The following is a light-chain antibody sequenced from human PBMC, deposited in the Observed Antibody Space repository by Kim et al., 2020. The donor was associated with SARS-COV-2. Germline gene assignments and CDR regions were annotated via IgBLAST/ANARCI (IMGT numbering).Light chain of an antibody. CDR1: SSNIGTYDF. CDR3: GAYAGNKYWV. V-gene: IGLV2-8*01. CDR2: EVT. J-gene: IGLJ2*01. Sequence: QSDTMSYTENSSNIGTYDFVSGYQQHPGKTPKLMISEVTKRPSGVPDRFSGSKSGNTASLIVSGLQSEDEADYFCGAYAGNKYWVFGGGTQLAIL.